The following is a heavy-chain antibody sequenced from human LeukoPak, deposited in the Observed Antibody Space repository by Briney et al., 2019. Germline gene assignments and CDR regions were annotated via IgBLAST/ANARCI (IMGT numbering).Heavy chain of an antibody. J-gene: IGHJ4*02. D-gene: IGHD3-9*01. CDR1: GGSISSGSYY. CDR3: ARVGYDILTGYLHFDY. CDR2: IYTSGST. Sequence: SETLSLTCTVSGGSISSGSYYWSWIRQPAGKGLEWIGRIYTSGSTNYNPSLKSRVTISVDTSKNQFSLKLSSVTAADTAVYYCARVGYDILTGYLHFDYWGQGTLVTVSS. V-gene: IGHV4-61*02.